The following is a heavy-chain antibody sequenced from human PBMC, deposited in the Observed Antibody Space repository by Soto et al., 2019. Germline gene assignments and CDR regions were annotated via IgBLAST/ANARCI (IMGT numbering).Heavy chain of an antibody. CDR2: IYTSGST. Sequence: QVQLQESGPGLVKPSETLSLTCTVSGDSMTKYYWSWIRQPAGKGLEWIGRIYTSGSTNYNPSLKSRVTLSIDTSNTHFSLNLKAVTAADTAMYYCARTVGAAYYFDFWGQGALVTVSS. D-gene: IGHD1-26*01. CDR3: ARTVGAAYYFDF. CDR1: GDSMTKYY. J-gene: IGHJ4*02. V-gene: IGHV4-4*07.